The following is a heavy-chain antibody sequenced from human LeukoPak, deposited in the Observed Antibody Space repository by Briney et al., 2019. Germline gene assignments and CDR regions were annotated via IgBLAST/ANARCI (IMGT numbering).Heavy chain of an antibody. V-gene: IGHV3-21*01. Sequence: GGSLRLSCAASGFTFSSYAMNWVRQAPGKGLEWISSISRGSDHIFYADSMKGRFTISRDNAKNSLYLQMNSLGAEDTAVYYCARPYDTRGYFPDYWGQGTLVTVSS. CDR1: GFTFSSYA. CDR2: ISRGSDHI. D-gene: IGHD3-22*01. CDR3: ARPYDTRGYFPDY. J-gene: IGHJ4*02.